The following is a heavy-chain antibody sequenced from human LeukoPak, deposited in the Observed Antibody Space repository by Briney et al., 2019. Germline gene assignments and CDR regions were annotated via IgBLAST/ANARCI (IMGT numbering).Heavy chain of an antibody. J-gene: IGHJ1*01. Sequence: PGGSLRLSCAASGFTFSSYEMSWVRQAPGKGLEWVANIKQDGGEKYYVDSVKGRFTISRDNTKSSLYLQMNSLRGEDTAVYFCARDPDTYSWPRYFQHWGQGTLVTVSS. V-gene: IGHV3-7*04. D-gene: IGHD5-18*01. CDR2: IKQDGGEK. CDR1: GFTFSSYE. CDR3: ARDPDTYSWPRYFQH.